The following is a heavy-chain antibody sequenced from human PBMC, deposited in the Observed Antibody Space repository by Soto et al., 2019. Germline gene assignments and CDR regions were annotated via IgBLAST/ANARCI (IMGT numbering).Heavy chain of an antibody. Sequence: QVQLVQSGAEVKKPGSSVRVSCKASGGTFRTYGISWVRQAPGQGLEWMGGIIPIFGTANYAQKFQGRVTIIADESTTTAYMELSSLRSEDTVVYYCAWGSVLQYFARSGGSYCYGMDVWGQGTTVTVSS. CDR3: AWGSVLQYFARSGGSYCYGMDV. J-gene: IGHJ6*02. V-gene: IGHV1-69*01. CDR2: IIPIFGTA. CDR1: GGTFRTYG. D-gene: IGHD3-9*01.